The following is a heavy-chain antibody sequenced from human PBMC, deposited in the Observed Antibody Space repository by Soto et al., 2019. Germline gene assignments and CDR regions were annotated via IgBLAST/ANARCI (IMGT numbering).Heavy chain of an antibody. V-gene: IGHV3-23*01. D-gene: IGHD5-12*01. CDR1: GFTFSTYA. Sequence: EVQLLESGGGLVQPGGSLRLSCVVSGFTFSTYAMTWVRQPPGKGLEWVSSISGSGGTTYYADSVKGRFTISRDNSKNTLYLQLNSMRADDAAIYYCAKPPDIVATISYYYGLDVRGQGTAVTVSS. CDR3: AKPPDIVATISYYYGLDV. CDR2: ISGSGGTT. J-gene: IGHJ6*02.